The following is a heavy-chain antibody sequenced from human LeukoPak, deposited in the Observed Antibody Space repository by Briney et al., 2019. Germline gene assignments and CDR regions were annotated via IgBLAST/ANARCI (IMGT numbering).Heavy chain of an antibody. CDR1: GFTFNTYA. CDR2: ICGSGGCT. J-gene: IGHJ4*02. CDR3: AKTTVGYSSGRYPGWPADC. Sequence: GGSLRLSCEASGFTFNTYAVYWVRQAPGKRLEWVSAICGSGGCTYYADSVKGRFTISRDNSKNTVYLQMNSLTADDTAVYYCAKTTVGYSSGRYPGWPADCWGKGTLVTVSS. D-gene: IGHD6-19*01. V-gene: IGHV3-23*01.